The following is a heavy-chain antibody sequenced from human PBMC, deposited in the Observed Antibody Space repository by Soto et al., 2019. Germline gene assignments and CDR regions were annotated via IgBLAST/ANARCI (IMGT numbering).Heavy chain of an antibody. J-gene: IGHJ4*02. D-gene: IGHD3-3*01. CDR1: GFSLTTSGVG. CDR3: AHRVLRTVFGLVTTTAIYFDF. CDR2: IYWDDDK. Sequence: QITLNESGPTVVRPTETLTLTCRFSGFSLTTSGVGVGWIRQSPGKAPEWLALIYWDDDKRYSASLKSRLTISKDTSKNQAVLTVSDLAPTDTATYYCAHRVLRTVFGLVTTTAIYFDFWGQGTPVAVSS. V-gene: IGHV2-5*02.